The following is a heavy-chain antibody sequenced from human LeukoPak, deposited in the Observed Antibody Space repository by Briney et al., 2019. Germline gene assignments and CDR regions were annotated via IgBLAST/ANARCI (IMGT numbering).Heavy chain of an antibody. V-gene: IGHV4-39*07. CDR2: IFYSGTT. D-gene: IGHD3-16*02. CDR3: ARNYVWGSYRPFDY. J-gene: IGHJ4*02. Sequence: PSETLSLTCTVSGGSISSDTYYWGWIRQPPGKGLEWIGSIFYSGTTYYGPSLKSRVTISVDTSENQFSLKLSSVTAADTAVYYCARNYVWGSYRPFDYWGQGTLVTVSS. CDR1: GGSISSDTYY.